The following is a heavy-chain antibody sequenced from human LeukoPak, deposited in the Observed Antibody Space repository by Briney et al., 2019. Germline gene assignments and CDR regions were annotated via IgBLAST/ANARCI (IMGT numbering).Heavy chain of an antibody. Sequence: SVKVSCKASGGTFSSYAISWVRQAPGQGLEWMGGIIPIFGTANYAQKFQGRVTITADESTSTAYMELSSLRSEDTAVYYCARVPVHYYGSSGYYDYWGQGTLVTVSS. CDR1: GGTFSSYA. CDR3: ARVPVHYYGSSGYYDY. CDR2: IIPIFGTA. V-gene: IGHV1-69*13. J-gene: IGHJ4*02. D-gene: IGHD3-22*01.